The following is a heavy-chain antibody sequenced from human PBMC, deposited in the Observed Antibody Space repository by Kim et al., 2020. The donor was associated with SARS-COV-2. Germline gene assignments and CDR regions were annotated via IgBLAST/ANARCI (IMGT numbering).Heavy chain of an antibody. J-gene: IGHJ6*02. CDR3: TKDRLGREIWGYGMDV. Sequence: GGSLRVSCAASGFSFHDYTFHWIRQAPGKGLEWVSLLSWDGGRTYYADSVKGRFTVSRDNSKNSLYLQMKSLKTEDTAVYFCTKDRLGREIWGYGMDVWGQGTTVTVAS. CDR2: LSWDGGRT. CDR1: GFSFHDYT. D-gene: IGHD3-16*01. V-gene: IGHV3-43*01.